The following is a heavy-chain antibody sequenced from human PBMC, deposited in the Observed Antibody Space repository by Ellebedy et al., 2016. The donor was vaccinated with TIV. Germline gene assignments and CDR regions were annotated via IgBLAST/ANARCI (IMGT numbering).Heavy chain of an antibody. CDR3: ARDLSTADPLYYFDY. Sequence: SETLSLTXAVYGGSFSGYYWRWIRQPPGKGLEWIGEINHSGSTNYNPSLKSRVTISVDTSKNQFSLKLSSVTAADTAVYYCARDLSTADPLYYFDYWGQGTLVTVSS. J-gene: IGHJ4*02. V-gene: IGHV4-34*01. D-gene: IGHD4-11*01. CDR2: INHSGST. CDR1: GGSFSGYY.